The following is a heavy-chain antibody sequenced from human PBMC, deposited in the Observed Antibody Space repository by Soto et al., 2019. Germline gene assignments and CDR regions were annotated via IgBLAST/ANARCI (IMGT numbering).Heavy chain of an antibody. J-gene: IGHJ6*02. CDR3: ARGQRDVVEVAANGYYYYGMDV. Sequence: ASVKVSCKASGYTFTSYAMHWVRQAPGQRLEWMGWINAGNGNTKYSQKFQGRVTITRDTSASTAYMELSSLRSEDTAVYYCARGQRDVVEVAANGYYYYGMDVWGQGTTVTVSS. D-gene: IGHD2-15*01. V-gene: IGHV1-3*01. CDR2: INAGNGNT. CDR1: GYTFTSYA.